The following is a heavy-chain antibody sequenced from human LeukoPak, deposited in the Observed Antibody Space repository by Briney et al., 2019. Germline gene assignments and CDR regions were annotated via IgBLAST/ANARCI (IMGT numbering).Heavy chain of an antibody. CDR3: ARDLAWGGY. V-gene: IGHV3-21*01. D-gene: IGHD7-27*01. J-gene: IGHJ4*02. CDR1: GFTFSIYT. CDR2: ITSSSSSM. Sequence: PGGSLRLSCAASGFTFSIYTMSWVRQAPGKGLEWVSSITSSSSSMYSADSVKGRLTISRDNAKNSLYLQMNSLGAEDTAVYYCARDLAWGGYWGQGTLVTVSS.